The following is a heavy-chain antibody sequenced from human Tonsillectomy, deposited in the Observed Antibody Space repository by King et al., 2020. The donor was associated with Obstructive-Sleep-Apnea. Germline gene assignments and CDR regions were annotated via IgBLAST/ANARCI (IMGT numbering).Heavy chain of an antibody. CDR3: ARVGGMTTVTTFDY. CDR1: GGSIRSSSYY. Sequence: QLQESGPGLVKPSETLSLTCPVSGGSIRSSSYYWGWIRQPPGKGLEWIGSIYYSGSTYYNPSLKSRVTISVDTSKNQFSLKLSSVTAADTAVYYCARVGGMTTVTTFDYWGQGALVTVSS. CDR2: IYYSGST. J-gene: IGHJ4*02. V-gene: IGHV4-39*07. D-gene: IGHD4-17*01.